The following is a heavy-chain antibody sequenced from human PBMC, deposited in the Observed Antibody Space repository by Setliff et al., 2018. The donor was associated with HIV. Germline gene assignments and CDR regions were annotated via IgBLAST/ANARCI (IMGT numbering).Heavy chain of an antibody. V-gene: IGHV4-34*01. CDR2: VSRGGST. D-gene: IGHD2-15*01. CDR3: ARAVCPSLNCYSYFNY. CDR1: DGSFSGYS. J-gene: IGHJ4*01. Sequence: SETLSLTCGVDDGSFSGYSWSWIRQSPGKGLEWIGEVSRGGSTTYNPSLTGRVPVSVDTSKSQFSLKLTNVTTASAAVYSCARAVCPSLNCYSYFNYWGHGSLVTVSS.